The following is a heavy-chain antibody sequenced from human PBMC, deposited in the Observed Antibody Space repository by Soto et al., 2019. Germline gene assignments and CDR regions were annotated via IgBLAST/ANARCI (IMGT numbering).Heavy chain of an antibody. Sequence: PGGSLKLSCAASGFTFSGSAMHWVRQASGKGLEWVGRIRSKANSYATAYAASVKGRFTISRDDSKNTAYLQMNSLKTEDTAVYYCLITLFTLVYWGQGTLVTVSS. V-gene: IGHV3-73*01. CDR3: LITLFTLVY. J-gene: IGHJ4*02. CDR1: GFTFSGSA. D-gene: IGHD3-9*01. CDR2: IRSKANSYAT.